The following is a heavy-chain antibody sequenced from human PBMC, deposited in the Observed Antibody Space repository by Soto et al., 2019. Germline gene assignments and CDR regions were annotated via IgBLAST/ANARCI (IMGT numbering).Heavy chain of an antibody. J-gene: IGHJ2*01. CDR1: GFTFSNAW. V-gene: IGHV3-15*01. CDR3: TTGLNGDYWYFDL. D-gene: IGHD4-17*01. CDR2: IKSKTDGGTT. Sequence: GGSLRLSCAASGFTFSNAWMSWVRQAPGKGLEWVGRIKSKTDGGTTDYAAPVKGRFTISRDDSKNTLYLQMNSLKTEDTAVYYCTTGLNGDYWYFDLWGRGTLVTVSS.